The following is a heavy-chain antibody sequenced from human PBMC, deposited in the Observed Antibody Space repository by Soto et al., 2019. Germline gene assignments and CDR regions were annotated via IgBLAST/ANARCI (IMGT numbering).Heavy chain of an antibody. Sequence: EVQMVESGGGLVQPGGSLRLSCAASGFTVSSNYMTWVRQAPGKGLEWVSVIYYDGSTYYADSVKGRFTISRDNSKNTLYLQVNSLRAEDTAVYYCARDGFVAAAGTLDYWGQGTLVTVSS. CDR2: IYYDGST. J-gene: IGHJ4*02. D-gene: IGHD6-13*01. CDR1: GFTVSSNY. CDR3: ARDGFVAAAGTLDY. V-gene: IGHV3-66*01.